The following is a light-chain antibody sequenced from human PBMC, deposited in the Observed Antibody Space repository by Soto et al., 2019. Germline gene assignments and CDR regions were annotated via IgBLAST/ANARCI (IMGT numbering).Light chain of an antibody. V-gene: IGLV2-14*01. CDR3: SSYTTTNTYV. CDR2: EVS. Sequence: QSALTQPASVSDSPGQSITISCTGTYSDVGAYDYVSWYQQLPGKAPKLLLYEVSHRPSGVSNRFSGSKSGDTASLTISGLQAEDEADYYCSSYTTTNTYVFGTGTKVTVL. J-gene: IGLJ1*01. CDR1: YSDVGAYDY.